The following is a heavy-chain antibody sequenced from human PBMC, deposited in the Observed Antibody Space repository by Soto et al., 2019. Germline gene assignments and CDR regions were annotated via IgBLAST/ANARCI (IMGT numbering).Heavy chain of an antibody. CDR3: ARHLLAYYYDSSGYFDY. Sequence: NPSETLSLTCTVSGGSISSSSYYWGWIRQPPGKGLEWIGSIYYSGSTYYNPSLKSRVTISVDTSKNQFSLKLSSVTAADTAVYYCARHLLAYYYDSSGYFDYWGQGTLVTVSS. D-gene: IGHD3-22*01. CDR1: GGSISSSSYY. V-gene: IGHV4-39*01. J-gene: IGHJ4*02. CDR2: IYYSGST.